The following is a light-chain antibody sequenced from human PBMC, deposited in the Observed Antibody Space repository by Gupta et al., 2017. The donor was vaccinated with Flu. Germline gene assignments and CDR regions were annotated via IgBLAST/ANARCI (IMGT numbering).Light chain of an antibody. Sequence: PSTLAASVGDRVTITCRASKSISKLVAWFHQKPGKAPKLLISEASSLEGGVPPRFTGSGSGTEFTLTISSLQPDDFGTYFCQHYDSDPYTFGRGTKLEIK. J-gene: IGKJ2*01. V-gene: IGKV1-5*03. CDR1: KSISKL. CDR3: QHYDSDPYT. CDR2: EAS.